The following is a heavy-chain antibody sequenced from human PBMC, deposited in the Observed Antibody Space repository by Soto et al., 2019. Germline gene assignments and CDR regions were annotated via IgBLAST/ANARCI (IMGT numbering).Heavy chain of an antibody. CDR1: GFTFSSYA. CDR3: ARDQYSYGSVMDV. V-gene: IGHV3-30-3*01. Sequence: QVQLVESGGGVVQPGRSLRLSCAASGFTFSSYAMHWVRQAPGKGLEWVAVISYDGSNKYYADSVKGRFTISRDKSKNTLYLQMNSLRAEDTAVYYCARDQYSYGSVMDVWGQGTTVTVSS. J-gene: IGHJ6*02. CDR2: ISYDGSNK. D-gene: IGHD5-18*01.